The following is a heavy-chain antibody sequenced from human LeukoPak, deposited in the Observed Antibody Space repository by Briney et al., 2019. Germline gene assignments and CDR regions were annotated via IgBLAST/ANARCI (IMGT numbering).Heavy chain of an antibody. D-gene: IGHD2-2*01. CDR3: ARVSSRRFDP. CDR2: IYTTGST. Sequence: ASETLSLTCTISGDSISSGSFYWNWIRQPAGKGLEWIGRIYTTGSTNYNPSLKGRVTISIDTSENQFSLKLTSVTAADTAVYYCARVSSRRFDPWGQGTLVTVSS. J-gene: IGHJ5*02. V-gene: IGHV4-61*02. CDR1: GDSISSGSFY.